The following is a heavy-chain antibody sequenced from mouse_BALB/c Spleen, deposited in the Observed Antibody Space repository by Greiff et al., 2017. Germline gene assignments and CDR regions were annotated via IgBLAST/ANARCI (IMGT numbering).Heavy chain of an antibody. CDR1: GYTFTSYT. J-gene: IGHJ1*01. Sequence: VQLQQSAAELARPGASVKMSCKASGYTFTSYTMHWVKQRPGQGLEWIGYINPSSGYTEYNQKFKDKTTLTADKSSSTAYMQLSSLTSEDSAVYYCARFYYDYDRYFDVWGAGTTVTVSS. CDR3: ARFYYDYDRYFDV. D-gene: IGHD2-4*01. V-gene: IGHV1-4*02. CDR2: INPSSGYT.